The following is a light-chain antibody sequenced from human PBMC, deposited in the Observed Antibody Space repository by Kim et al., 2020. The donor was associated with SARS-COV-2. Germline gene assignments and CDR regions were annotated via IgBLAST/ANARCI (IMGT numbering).Light chain of an antibody. CDR2: DEN. Sequence: SSELTQDPAVSVALGQTVRITCQGDSLRTYYASWYQQKPRQAPVLVIYDENNRPSGIPERFSASSSGNTASLTITGAQAEDEADYYCNSRDTSGDSYRFG. J-gene: IGLJ1*01. CDR1: SLRTYY. CDR3: NSRDTSGDSYR. V-gene: IGLV3-19*01.